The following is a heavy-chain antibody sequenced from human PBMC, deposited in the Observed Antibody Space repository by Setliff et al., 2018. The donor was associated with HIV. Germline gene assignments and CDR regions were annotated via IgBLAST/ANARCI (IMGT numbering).Heavy chain of an antibody. CDR3: ARGTTLNVVPDAFDI. D-gene: IGHD4-17*01. V-gene: IGHV4-38-2*02. Sequence: PSETLSLTCTVTGYSISSGYYWAWIRQPPGKGLEWIGYIYHAGNTYYNPSHKSRVTISVDTSKNQISLRLNSLTAADTAVYYCARGTTLNVVPDAFDIWGQGTMVT. J-gene: IGHJ3*02. CDR2: IYHAGNT. CDR1: GYSISSGYY.